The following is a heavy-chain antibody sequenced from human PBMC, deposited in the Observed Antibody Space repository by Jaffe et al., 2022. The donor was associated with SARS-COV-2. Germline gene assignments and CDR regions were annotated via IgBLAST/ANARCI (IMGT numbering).Heavy chain of an antibody. V-gene: IGHV2-26*01. CDR1: GFSLTNAGVG. CDR2: ISSNGGE. CDR3: ARMPVEPEDYFYAMDV. J-gene: IGHJ6*02. Sequence: QVTLKESGPVLVKPTETLTLTCTVSGFSLTNAGVGVSWIRQPPGKALQWLAHISSNGGESYSTSLRGRLTISKDTSKSQVVLIVTNVGPVDTATYYCARMPVEPEDYFYAMDVWGQGTAVTVSS. D-gene: IGHD6-19*01.